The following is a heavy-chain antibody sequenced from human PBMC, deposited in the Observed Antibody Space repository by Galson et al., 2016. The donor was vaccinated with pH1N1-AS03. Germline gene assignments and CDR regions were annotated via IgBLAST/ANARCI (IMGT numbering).Heavy chain of an antibody. CDR3: ARGPSTTVTTWCLDS. V-gene: IGHV1-69*10. Sequence: SVKVSCKASGGTFSTYVLNWVRQAPGQGLEWMGGILPIIGRVTYAQKFQGRVTLTTDTSTTTAYMELRSLRSDDTAVYYGARGPSTTVTTWCLDSWGQGTPVTVSS. CDR2: ILPIIGRV. CDR1: GGTFSTYV. D-gene: IGHD4-17*01. J-gene: IGHJ4*02.